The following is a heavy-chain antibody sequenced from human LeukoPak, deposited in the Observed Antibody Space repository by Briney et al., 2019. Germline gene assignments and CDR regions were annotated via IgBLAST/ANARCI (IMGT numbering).Heavy chain of an antibody. V-gene: IGHV1-69*06. CDR1: GGTFSSYA. CDR3: ARDLSSGLYYFDF. Sequence: SVKVSCKASGGTFSSYAINWVRQAPGQGLEWVGGIYSIFGTKNYAQKFQGRVTIPADKSTSTAYMELNSLRSEDTAVYYCARDLSSGLYYFDFWGQGTRVTVSS. D-gene: IGHD6-19*01. CDR2: IYSIFGTK. J-gene: IGHJ4*02.